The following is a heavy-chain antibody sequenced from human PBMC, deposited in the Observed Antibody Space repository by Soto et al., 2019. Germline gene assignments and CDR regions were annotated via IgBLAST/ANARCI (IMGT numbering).Heavy chain of an antibody. D-gene: IGHD6-13*01. Sequence: EVQLLESGGGLVQPGGSLRLSCAASGSTFSSYAMSWVRQAPGKGLERVSAISGSGGSTYYAGSVKGRFTISRDNSKNTLYLQMNSLRAEDTAVYYCAKDVRQSSSWYVSVPWGQGTLVTVSS. CDR2: ISGSGGST. CDR3: AKDVRQSSSWYVSVP. CDR1: GSTFSSYA. J-gene: IGHJ5*02. V-gene: IGHV3-23*01.